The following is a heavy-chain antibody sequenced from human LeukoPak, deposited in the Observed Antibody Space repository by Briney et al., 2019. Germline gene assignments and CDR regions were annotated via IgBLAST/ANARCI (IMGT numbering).Heavy chain of an antibody. CDR2: ISAYNGNT. V-gene: IGHV1-18*01. CDR3: AREGLNYYGSGSTSYYMDV. J-gene: IGHJ6*03. CDR1: GYTFTSYG. D-gene: IGHD3-10*01. Sequence: ASVKVSCKASGYTFTSYGISWVRQAPGQGLEWMGWISAYNGNTNYAQKLQGRVTMTTDTSTSTAYMELRSLRSDDTAVYYCAREGLNYYGSGSTSYYMDVWDKGTTVTVSS.